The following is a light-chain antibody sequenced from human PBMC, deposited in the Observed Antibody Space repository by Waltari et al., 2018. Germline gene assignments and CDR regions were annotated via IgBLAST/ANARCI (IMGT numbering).Light chain of an antibody. CDR2: GAS. Sequence: EIVLTQSPGTLSLSPGERATLSCRASQTVRTTYLTWYHQTPGQAPTLLSYGASSRATGIPDRFSGSGSGTDFSLTISSLEPEDFAVYYCQQYDISPLTFGGGTKVEIK. CDR3: QQYDISPLT. V-gene: IGKV3-20*01. J-gene: IGKJ4*01. CDR1: QTVRTTY.